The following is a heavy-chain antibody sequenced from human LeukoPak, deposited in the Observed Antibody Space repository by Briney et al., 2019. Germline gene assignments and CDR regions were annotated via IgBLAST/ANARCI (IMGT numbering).Heavy chain of an antibody. CDR2: IYYSGST. J-gene: IGHJ4*02. CDR3: ARYSGSYYGENYFDY. V-gene: IGHV4-61*01. Sequence: LETLSLTCTVSGGSVSSGSYYWSWIRQPPGKGLEWIGYIYYSGSTNYNPSLKSRVTISVDTSKNQFSLKLSSVTAADTAVYYCARYSGSYYGENYFDYWGQGTLVTVSS. D-gene: IGHD1-26*01. CDR1: GGSVSSGSYY.